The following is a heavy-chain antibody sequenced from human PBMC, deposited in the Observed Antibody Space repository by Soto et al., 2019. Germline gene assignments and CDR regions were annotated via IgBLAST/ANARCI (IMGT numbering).Heavy chain of an antibody. V-gene: IGHV1-3*01. J-gene: IGHJ6*02. CDR1: GYTFTSYA. CDR2: INAGNGNT. Sequence: ASVKVSCKASGYTFTSYAMHWVRQAPGQRLEWMGWINAGNGNTKYSQKFQGRVTITRDTSASTAYMELSSLRSEDTAVYYCARHLGYIYVGVYYYYYYGMDVWGQGTTVTVSS. CDR3: ARHLGYIYVGVYYYYYYGMDV. D-gene: IGHD1-26*01.